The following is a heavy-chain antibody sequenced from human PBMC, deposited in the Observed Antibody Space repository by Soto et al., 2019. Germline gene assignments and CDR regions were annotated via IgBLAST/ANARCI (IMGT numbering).Heavy chain of an antibody. CDR1: GGSFSGYY. Sequence: PSETLSLTCAVYGGSFSGYYWSWIRQPPGKGLEWIGEINHSGSTNYNPSLKSRVTISVDTSKNQFSLKLSSVTATDTAVYYCARERITMQFDPWGQGTLVTVSS. V-gene: IGHV4-34*01. J-gene: IGHJ5*02. CDR3: ARERITMQFDP. CDR2: INHSGST. D-gene: IGHD3-10*01.